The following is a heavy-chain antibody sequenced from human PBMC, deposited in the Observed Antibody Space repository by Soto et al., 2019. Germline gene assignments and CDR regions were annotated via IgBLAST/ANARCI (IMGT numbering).Heavy chain of an antibody. CDR2: ISAYNGNT. CDR3: ARDWVLRFLAWRYDYYYYGMDV. V-gene: IGHV1-18*01. D-gene: IGHD3-3*01. CDR1: GYTFTSYG. Sequence: ASVKVSCKASGYTFTSYGISWVRQAPGQGLEWMGWISAYNGNTNYAQKLQGRVTMTTDTSTSTAYMELRSLRSDDTAVYYCARDWVLRFLAWRYDYYYYGMDVWGQGTTVTLSS. J-gene: IGHJ6*02.